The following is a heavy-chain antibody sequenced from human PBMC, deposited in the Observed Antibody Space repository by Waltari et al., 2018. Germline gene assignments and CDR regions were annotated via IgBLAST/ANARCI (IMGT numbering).Heavy chain of an antibody. V-gene: IGHV1-2*02. Sequence: QVQLVQSGAEVKEPGASVKVSCKASGYTFTGHYMPWVRQTPGQGLEWMGWINPDSGGTDYAPKFQGRVTMTRDTSINTLYLELSNLRADDTAVYFCARDYHSGGYATDYWGQGTRVTVSS. CDR3: ARDYHSGGYATDY. D-gene: IGHD5-18*01. CDR1: GYTFTGHY. J-gene: IGHJ4*02. CDR2: INPDSGGT.